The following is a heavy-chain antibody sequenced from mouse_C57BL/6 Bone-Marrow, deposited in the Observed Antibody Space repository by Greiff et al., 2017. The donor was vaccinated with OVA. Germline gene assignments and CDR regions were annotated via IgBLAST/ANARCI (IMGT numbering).Heavy chain of an antibody. V-gene: IGHV10-3*01. D-gene: IGHD2-2*01. CDR3: GRDFGYYWYFDV. CDR2: IRSKSSNYAT. CDR1: GFTFNTYA. Sequence: EVHLVESGGGLVQPKGSLKLSCAASGFTFNTYAMHWVRQAPGKGLEWVARIRSKSSNYATYYADSVKDRFTISRDDSQSMLYLQMNNLKTEDTAKYYCGRDFGYYWYFDVWGTGTTVTVSS. J-gene: IGHJ1*03.